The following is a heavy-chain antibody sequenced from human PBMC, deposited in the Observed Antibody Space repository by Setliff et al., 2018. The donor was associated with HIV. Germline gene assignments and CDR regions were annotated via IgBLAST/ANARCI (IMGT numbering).Heavy chain of an antibody. J-gene: IGHJ4*02. D-gene: IGHD4-17*01. CDR2: IHHTGHI. CDR1: GGSFSGYY. Sequence: SETLSLTCAVYGGSFSGYYGSWIRQPPGKGLEWIGEIHHTGHINYNPSFKSRVTMSLDMSTNQFSLKMASMTAADSAVYYCARFDVTPMTTRDYLGQGTQVTVSS. V-gene: IGHV4-34*01. CDR3: ARFDVTPMTTRDY.